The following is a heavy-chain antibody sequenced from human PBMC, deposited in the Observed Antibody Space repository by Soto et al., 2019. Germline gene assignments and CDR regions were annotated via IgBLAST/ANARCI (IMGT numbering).Heavy chain of an antibody. CDR1: GYTFSSYG. Sequence: QVQLVQSGAEVKKPGASVKVSCKTSGYTFSSYGIVWVRQAPGQGLEWMGWITTYNVDTTYADKFQCRLTMRSDTSTTTAFMELTRLRADDTAVYYCVRGGFAYGYLDYWGQGTLVTVSS. CDR3: VRGGFAYGYLDY. J-gene: IGHJ4*02. V-gene: IGHV1-18*01. CDR2: ITTYNVDT. D-gene: IGHD5-18*01.